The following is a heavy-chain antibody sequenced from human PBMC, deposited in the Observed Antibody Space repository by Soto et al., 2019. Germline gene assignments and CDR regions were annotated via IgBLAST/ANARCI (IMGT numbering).Heavy chain of an antibody. Sequence: EVQLVESGGGLVKPGGSLRLSCAASGFTFSNAWMNWVRQAPGKGLEWVGRIKSKTDGGTTDYAAPVKGRFTISRDDSKNTLYLQMNSLKTEDTAVYSCTTDQADSSGYYPFDYWGQGTLVTVSS. CDR1: GFTFSNAW. J-gene: IGHJ4*02. CDR2: IKSKTDGGTT. CDR3: TTDQADSSGYYPFDY. V-gene: IGHV3-15*07. D-gene: IGHD3-22*01.